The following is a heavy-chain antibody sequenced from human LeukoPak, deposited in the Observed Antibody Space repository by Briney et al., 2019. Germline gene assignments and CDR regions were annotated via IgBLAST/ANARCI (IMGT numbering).Heavy chain of an antibody. J-gene: IGHJ4*02. V-gene: IGHV3-30*03. D-gene: IGHD3-22*01. CDR3: ASPNYYDSSGYDY. CDR1: GFTFSNYA. Sequence: GGSLRLSCAASGFTFSNYAIHWVRQAPGKGLEWVAVISYAGSNKYYADSVKGRFTISRDNSKNTLYLQMNSLRAEDTAVYYCASPNYYDSSGYDYWGQGTLVTVSS. CDR2: ISYAGSNK.